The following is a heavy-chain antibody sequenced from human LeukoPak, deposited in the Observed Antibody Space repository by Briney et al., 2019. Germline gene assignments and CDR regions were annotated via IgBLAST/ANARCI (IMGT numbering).Heavy chain of an antibody. CDR1: GGTFSSYA. V-gene: IGHV1-8*03. Sequence: GASVKVSCKASGGTFSSYAISWVRQAPGQGLEWMGWMNPNSGNTGYAQKFQGRVTITRNTSISTAYMELSSLRSEDTAVYYCASRGSSGSYYWGQGTLVTVSS. CDR2: MNPNSGNT. D-gene: IGHD1-26*01. CDR3: ASRGSSGSYY. J-gene: IGHJ4*02.